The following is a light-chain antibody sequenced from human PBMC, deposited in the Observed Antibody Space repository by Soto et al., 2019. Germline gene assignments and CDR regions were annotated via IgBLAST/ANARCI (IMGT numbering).Light chain of an antibody. V-gene: IGLV2-14*01. CDR3: SSYISSSAYV. Sequence: QSALTQPASVSGSPGQSITISCTGTSSDIGRYNYVSWYQRYPGKAPKVMIYDVSNRPSGVSNRFSGSKSGNTASLTISGLQAEDEADYYCSSYISSSAYVFGTGTKLTVL. CDR1: SSDIGRYNY. CDR2: DVS. J-gene: IGLJ1*01.